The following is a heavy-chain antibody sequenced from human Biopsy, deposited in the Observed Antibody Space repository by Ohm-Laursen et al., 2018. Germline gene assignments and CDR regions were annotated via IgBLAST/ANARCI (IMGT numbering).Heavy chain of an antibody. J-gene: IGHJ5*02. CDR1: GYTFTSYD. V-gene: IGHV1-8*01. CDR3: GRAVRNQLLTDP. Sequence: ASVKVSCKVSGYTFTSYDITWVRQASGQGPEWIGWLNPVSGNSNFGQKFRGRDTVTSDTSISTAYMELSGLTSDDTATYYCGRAVRNQLLTDPWGQGTLVTVTS. D-gene: IGHD1-7*01. CDR2: LNPVSGNS.